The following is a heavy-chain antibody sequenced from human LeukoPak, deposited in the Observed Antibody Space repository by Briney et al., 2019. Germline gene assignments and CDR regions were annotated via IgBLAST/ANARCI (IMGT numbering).Heavy chain of an antibody. Sequence: GGSLRLSCAASGFTFNNYAMSWVRQAPGKGLEWVSALSNSGSSTYYADSVQGRFTISRDYSKNTLFLQMNSLRAEDTAVYFCTRDQGEYYFDYWGQGTLVTVSS. CDR2: LSNSGSST. J-gene: IGHJ4*02. D-gene: IGHD3-10*01. CDR3: TRDQGEYYFDY. V-gene: IGHV3-23*01. CDR1: GFTFNNYA.